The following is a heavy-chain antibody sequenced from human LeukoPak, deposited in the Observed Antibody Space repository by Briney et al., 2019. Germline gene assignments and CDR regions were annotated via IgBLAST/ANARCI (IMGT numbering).Heavy chain of an antibody. CDR2: IGTAGDT. D-gene: IGHD1-26*01. Sequence: GGSLRLSCAASGFTFSAYEMHWVRHGAGKLLEWVSAIGTAGDTYYPDSVKGRFTISRENTKNSLYLQMNSLRAGDTAIYYCARESAGVGTKAYDIWATGQWSPSLQ. J-gene: IGHJ3*02. CDR3: ARESAGVGTKAYDI. CDR1: GFTFSAYE. V-gene: IGHV3-13*01.